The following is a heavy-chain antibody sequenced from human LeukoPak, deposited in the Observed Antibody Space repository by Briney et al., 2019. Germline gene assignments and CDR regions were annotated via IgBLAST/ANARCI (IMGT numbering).Heavy chain of an antibody. CDR1: GYIFINYG. J-gene: IGHJ6*03. D-gene: IGHD5-24*01. V-gene: IGHV1-18*01. Sequence: ASVKVSCKASGYIFINYGITWVRQAPGQGLEWMGWISVYNGNTDYAQKLQGRVTMTTDTSTSTVYMELRSLRSDDTAVYYCARLQFGGSTSRYHYYYMDFWGEGTTVTVSS. CDR3: ARLQFGGSTSRYHYYYMDF. CDR2: ISVYNGNT.